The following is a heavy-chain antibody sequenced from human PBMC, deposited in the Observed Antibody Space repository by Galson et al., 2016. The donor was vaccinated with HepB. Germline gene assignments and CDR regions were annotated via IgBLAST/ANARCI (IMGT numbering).Heavy chain of an antibody. CDR1: GFSLSSSGVG. D-gene: IGHD4-17*01. CDR2: IYWDDDK. V-gene: IGHV2-5*02. CDR3: AHRHPGPVDTFDI. J-gene: IGHJ3*02. Sequence: PALVKPTQTLTLTCTFSGFSLSSSGVGVGWIRQPPGKALEWLALIYWDDDKRYRSSLKTRLTITKDTSKNQVVLTLTKMDPVDTGTYFCAHRHPGPVDTFDIWGQGTMVTVSS.